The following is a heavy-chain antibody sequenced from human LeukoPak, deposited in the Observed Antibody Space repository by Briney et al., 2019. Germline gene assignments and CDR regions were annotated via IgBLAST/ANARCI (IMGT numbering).Heavy chain of an antibody. CDR2: IYSGDST. J-gene: IGHJ3*02. Sequence: GGSLRLSCSASGFPFSSYAMHWVRQAPGKGLEWVSIIYSGDSTYYADSVKGRFTISRDNSKNTLYLQMNSLRAEDTAVYYCARVFWEKDGFIGAFDIWGQGTMVTVSS. V-gene: IGHV3-66*01. CDR3: ARVFWEKDGFIGAFDI. D-gene: IGHD3-3*01. CDR1: GFPFSSYA.